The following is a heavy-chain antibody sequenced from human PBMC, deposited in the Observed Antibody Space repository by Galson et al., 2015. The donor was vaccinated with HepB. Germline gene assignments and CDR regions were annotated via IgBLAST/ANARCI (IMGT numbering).Heavy chain of an antibody. J-gene: IGHJ4*02. CDR1: GFTFSSYS. V-gene: IGHV3-21*04. Sequence: SLRLSCAASGFTFSSYSMNWVRQAPGKGLEWVSSISSSSNYIYYADSVKGRFTISRDNAENSLYLQMNSLRAEDTAVYYCARDRKTDWYGGFAYWGQGILVTVSS. CDR3: ARDRKTDWYGGFAY. CDR2: ISSSSNYI. D-gene: IGHD3-9*01.